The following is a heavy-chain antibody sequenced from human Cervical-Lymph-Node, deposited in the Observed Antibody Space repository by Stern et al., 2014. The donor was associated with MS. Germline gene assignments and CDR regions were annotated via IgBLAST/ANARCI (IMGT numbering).Heavy chain of an antibody. CDR3: AHSRVEMLRGVPFDY. D-gene: IGHD3-10*01. V-gene: IGHV2-5*02. Sequence: QVTLKESGPSLVRPTQSLTLTCTFSGFSLNTLGEGVGWIRQPPGKALEWLALIYWDDDKRHSPSLKGRLTIRQEHSQNKLDMEMTNMDPVDTATYDCAHSRVEMLRGVPFDYWGQGNLVTVSS. CDR1: GFSLNTLGEG. J-gene: IGHJ4*02. CDR2: IYWDDDK.